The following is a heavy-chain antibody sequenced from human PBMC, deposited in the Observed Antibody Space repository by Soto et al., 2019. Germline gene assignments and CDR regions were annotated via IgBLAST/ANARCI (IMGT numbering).Heavy chain of an antibody. J-gene: IGHJ4*02. CDR3: AKLIYYDSTGGTFDY. CDR1: GFTFSSYG. Sequence: PGGSLRLSCAASGFTFSSYGMHWVRQAPGKGLEWVAVISYDGSNKYYADSVKGRFTISRDNSKNTLYLQMNSLRAEDTAVYYCAKLIYYDSTGGTFDYWGQGTLVTVSS. CDR2: ISYDGSNK. V-gene: IGHV3-30*18. D-gene: IGHD3-22*01.